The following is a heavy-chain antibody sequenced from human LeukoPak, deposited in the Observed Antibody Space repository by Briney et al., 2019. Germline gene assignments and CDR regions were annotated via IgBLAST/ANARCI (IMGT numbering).Heavy chain of an antibody. D-gene: IGHD6-19*01. V-gene: IGHV3-20*04. CDR1: GFTFDDYG. Sequence: GGSLRLSCAASGFTFDDYGMSWVRQAPGKGLEWVSGINWNGGSTGYADSVKGRFTISRDNAKNSLYLQMNSLRAEDTALYYCARGEEQWPLWSTTRGFFDYWGQGTLVTVSS. CDR2: INWNGGST. CDR3: ARGEEQWPLWSTTRGFFDY. J-gene: IGHJ4*02.